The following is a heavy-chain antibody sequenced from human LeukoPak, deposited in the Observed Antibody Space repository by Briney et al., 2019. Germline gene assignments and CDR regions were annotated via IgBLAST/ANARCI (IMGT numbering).Heavy chain of an antibody. Sequence: GGSLRLSCAASGFTFSSYSMNWVRQAPGKGLEWVSSISSSSSYIYYADSVKGRFTISRDNAKNSLYLQMNSLRAEDTAVYYCARDATPLEWDQHDAFDIWGQGTMVTVSS. V-gene: IGHV3-21*01. J-gene: IGHJ3*02. CDR1: GFTFSSYS. D-gene: IGHD3-3*01. CDR2: ISSSSSYI. CDR3: ARDATPLEWDQHDAFDI.